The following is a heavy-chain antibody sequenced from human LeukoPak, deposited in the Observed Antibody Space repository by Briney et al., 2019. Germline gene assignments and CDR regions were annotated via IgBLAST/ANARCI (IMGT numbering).Heavy chain of an antibody. CDR2: IGWDGSAI. CDR3: AKDKALGENALDI. CDR1: GFSFDEYA. D-gene: IGHD4-17*01. V-gene: IGHV3-43D*03. Sequence: GGSLRLSCAASGFSFDEYAMHWVRQGPGKGLEWVSLIGWDGSAIYYADSVKGRFTISRDNSKNSLYLQMNSLRTEDTALYYCAKDKALGENALDIWGRGTMVTVSS. J-gene: IGHJ3*02.